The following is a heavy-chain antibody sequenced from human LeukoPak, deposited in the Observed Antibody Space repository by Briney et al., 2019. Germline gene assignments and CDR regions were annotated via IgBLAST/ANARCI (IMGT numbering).Heavy chain of an antibody. J-gene: IGHJ4*02. CDR1: GFTFSSYG. D-gene: IGHD4-23*01. V-gene: IGHV3-33*01. Sequence: GGSLRLSCAASGFTFSSYGMHWVRQAPGKGLEWVAVIWYDGSNKYYADSVKGRFTISRDNSKNTLYLQMNSLRAEDTAVYYCARPRRWYHYHPPDYWGQGTLVTVSS. CDR3: ARPRRWYHYHPPDY. CDR2: IWYDGSNK.